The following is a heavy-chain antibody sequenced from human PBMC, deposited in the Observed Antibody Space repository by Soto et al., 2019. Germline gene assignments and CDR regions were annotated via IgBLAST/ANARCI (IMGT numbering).Heavy chain of an antibody. Sequence: GGSLRLSCAASGFTFSSFAVSWVRQAPGKGLEWVSSITGSGDSTYYADSVKGRFTISRDNAKNSLYLQMDSLRDEDTAVYFCARAIAVGSTSLDYWGLGTRVTVSS. J-gene: IGHJ4*02. V-gene: IGHV3-23*01. CDR1: GFTFSSFA. CDR2: ITGSGDST. CDR3: ARAIAVGSTSLDY. D-gene: IGHD6-19*01.